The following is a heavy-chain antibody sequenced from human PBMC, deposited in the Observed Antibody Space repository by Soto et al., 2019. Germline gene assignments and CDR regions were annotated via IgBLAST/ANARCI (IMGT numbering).Heavy chain of an antibody. J-gene: IGHJ4*02. D-gene: IGHD1-1*01. CDR3: GRHVGLHNWNRLDY. Sequence: PEETLCLTCTVSGGPISTYYWSWIRQPPGKGLEWIGYIYYSGSTNYNPSLKSRVTISIDTSKNQFSLKLSSVTAADTAVYYCGRHVGLHNWNRLDYWGQGTLVTVSS. V-gene: IGHV4-59*08. CDR1: GGPISTYY. CDR2: IYYSGST.